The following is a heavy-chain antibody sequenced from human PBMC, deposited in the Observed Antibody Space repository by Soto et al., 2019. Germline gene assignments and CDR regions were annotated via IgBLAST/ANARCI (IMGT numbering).Heavy chain of an antibody. CDR1: GGSISSYY. D-gene: IGHD3-10*01. CDR3: ARGPYGSGSYQGYYYYGMDV. Sequence: SETLSLTCTVSGGSISSYYWSWIRQPPGKGLEWIGYIYYSGSTNYNPSLKSRVTISVDTSKNQFSLKLSSVTAADTAVYYCARGPYGSGSYQGYYYYGMDVWGQGTTVTVSS. J-gene: IGHJ6*02. V-gene: IGHV4-59*08. CDR2: IYYSGST.